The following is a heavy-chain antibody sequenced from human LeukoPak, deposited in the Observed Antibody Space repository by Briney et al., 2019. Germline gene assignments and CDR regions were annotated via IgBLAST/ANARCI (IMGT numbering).Heavy chain of an antibody. V-gene: IGHV4-39*07. CDR3: ARVITGTVDY. J-gene: IGHJ4*02. CDR1: GASINDNNYY. D-gene: IGHD1/OR15-1a*01. Sequence: SETLSLTCTVSGASINDNNYYWVWIRQPPGKGLEWIGSVFYTGSTYYNPSLKSRVTISIDTSKNQFSLDLTFVTAADTAVYYCARVITGTVDYWGQGSLVTVSS. CDR2: VFYTGST.